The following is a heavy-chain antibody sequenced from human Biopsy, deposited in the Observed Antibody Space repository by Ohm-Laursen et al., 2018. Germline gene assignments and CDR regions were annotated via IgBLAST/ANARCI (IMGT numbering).Heavy chain of an antibody. CDR2: IYCTGRS. V-gene: IGHV4-39*07. D-gene: IGHD6-19*01. J-gene: IGHJ2*01. CDR1: GGSISSITTYY. CDR3: ARTPGVAVAGRFFDL. Sequence: GTLSLTCTVPGGSISSITTYYWAWLRQPPWKGLECIRRIYCTGRSSAYHPSFQSRVSMSLDTSNKHFSLKLTYVTAADTAVYYCARTPGVAVAGRFFDLWGRGTLVTVSS.